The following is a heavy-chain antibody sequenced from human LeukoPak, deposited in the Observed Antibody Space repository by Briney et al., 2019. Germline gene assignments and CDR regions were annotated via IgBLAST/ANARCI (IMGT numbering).Heavy chain of an antibody. Sequence: NPSETLSLTCTVSGGSISSSSYYWGWIRQPPGKGLEWIGSIYYSGSTYYNPSLKSRVTISVDTSKNQFSLKLSSVTAADTAVYYCARDAAAGLYYYYGMDVWGQGTTVTVSS. CDR1: GGSISSSSYY. V-gene: IGHV4-39*07. J-gene: IGHJ6*02. CDR3: ARDAAAGLYYYYGMDV. D-gene: IGHD6-13*01. CDR2: IYYSGST.